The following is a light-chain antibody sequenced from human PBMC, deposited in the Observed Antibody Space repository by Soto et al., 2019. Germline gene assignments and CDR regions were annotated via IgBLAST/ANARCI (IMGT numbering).Light chain of an antibody. CDR2: EVS. CDR1: SSDVGGYNY. CDR3: CSYPGSINYVV. Sequence: QSALTQPPSASGSPGQSVTISCTGTSSDVGGYNYVSWYQQHPGKATKLMIYEVSKRPSGVPDRFSGFKSGNTASLTVSGLLSEDEADYYCCSYPGSINYVVFGGGTKLTVL. J-gene: IGLJ2*01. V-gene: IGLV2-8*01.